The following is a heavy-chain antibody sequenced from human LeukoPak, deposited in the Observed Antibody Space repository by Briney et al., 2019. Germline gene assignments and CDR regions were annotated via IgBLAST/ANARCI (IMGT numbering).Heavy chain of an antibody. CDR3: ARGTSCYDY. Sequence: SETLSLTCTVSGGSISSYYWSWIRQPPGKGLEWIGYIYYSGSTNYNPSLKSRVTISVDTSKNQFSLKLSSVTAAGTAVYYCARGTSCYDYWGQGTLVTVSS. CDR1: GGSISSYY. J-gene: IGHJ4*02. CDR2: IYYSGST. V-gene: IGHV4-59*08. D-gene: IGHD2-2*01.